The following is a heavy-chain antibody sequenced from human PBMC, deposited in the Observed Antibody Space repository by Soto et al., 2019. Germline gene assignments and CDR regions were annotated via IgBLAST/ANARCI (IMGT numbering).Heavy chain of an antibody. CDR2: IIPIFGTA. CDR1: GGTFSSYA. CDR3: ASRSVYYGSGSTTIYYYYYGMDV. V-gene: IGHV1-69*13. D-gene: IGHD3-10*01. J-gene: IGHJ6*02. Sequence: ASVKVSCKASGGTFSSYAISWVRQAPGQGLEWMGGIIPIFGTANYAQRFQGRVTITADESTSTAYMELSSLRSEDTAVYYCASRSVYYGSGSTTIYYYYYGMDVWGQGTTVTVSS.